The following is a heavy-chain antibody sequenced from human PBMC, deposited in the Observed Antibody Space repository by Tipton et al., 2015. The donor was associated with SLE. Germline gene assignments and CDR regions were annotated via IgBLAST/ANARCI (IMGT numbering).Heavy chain of an antibody. V-gene: IGHV3-33*01. CDR3: ARRFGEFSNYYYYMDV. D-gene: IGHD3-10*01. Sequence: SLRLSCAASGFTFSTYGMHWVRQAPGRGLEWVAVIWYDGSSKYYADSVKGRFTISRDNSKNTLYLQMNSLRAEDTAVYYCARRFGEFSNYYYYMDVWGIGTTVTVSS. CDR1: GFTFSTYG. CDR2: IWYDGSSK. J-gene: IGHJ6*03.